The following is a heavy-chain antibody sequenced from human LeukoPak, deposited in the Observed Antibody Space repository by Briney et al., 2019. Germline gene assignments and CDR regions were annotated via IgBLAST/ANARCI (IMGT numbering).Heavy chain of an antibody. V-gene: IGHV3-30*03. CDR3: SLIAAVDLTFDI. J-gene: IGHJ3*02. CDR1: GFTFSSYG. CDR2: ISYDGSNK. Sequence: PGRSLRLSCAASGFTFSSYGMHWVRQAPGKGLEWVAFISYDGSNKYYADSVKGRFTISRGNSKNTLYLQMNSLRAEDTAVYFCSLIAAVDLTFDIWGQGTMVTVSS. D-gene: IGHD6-13*01.